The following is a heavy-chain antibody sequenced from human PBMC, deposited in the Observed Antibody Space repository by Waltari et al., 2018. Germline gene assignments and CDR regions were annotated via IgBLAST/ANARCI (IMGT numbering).Heavy chain of an antibody. CDR2: INPSGGST. D-gene: IGHD3-10*01. V-gene: IGHV1-46*01. CDR3: ARGESSAYYYYGMDV. CDR1: GYTFTSYY. J-gene: IGHJ6*02. Sequence: QVQLVQSGAEVKKPGASVKVSCKASGYTFTSYYMHWVRQAPGQGLEWMGIINPSGGSTSYAQKFQGRVTMTRDTSTSTVYMELSSLRSEDTAVYYCARGESSAYYYYGMDVWGQGTTVTVSS.